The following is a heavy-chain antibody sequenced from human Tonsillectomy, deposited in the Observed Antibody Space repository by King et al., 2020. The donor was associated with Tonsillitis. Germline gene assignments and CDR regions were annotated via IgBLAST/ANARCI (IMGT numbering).Heavy chain of an antibody. J-gene: IGHJ4*02. CDR1: GFTFSSYA. V-gene: IGHV3-30-3*01. Sequence: VQLVESGGGVVQPGRSLRISCAASGFTFSSYAMHWVRQAPGKGLEWVAVISYDGSNKYYADSVKGRFSISRDNSKNTLYLQMNSLRAEDTAVYYCARGSNYYYDTSGSPTYYFDYWGQGTLVTVSS. D-gene: IGHD3-22*01. CDR3: ARGSNYYYDTSGSPTYYFDY. CDR2: ISYDGSNK.